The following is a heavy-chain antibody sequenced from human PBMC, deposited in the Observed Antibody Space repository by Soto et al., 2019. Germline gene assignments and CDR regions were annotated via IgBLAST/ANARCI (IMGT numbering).Heavy chain of an antibody. D-gene: IGHD3-10*01. CDR1: GFSLSTAGVA. CDR3: AHRRALGFGEDSYNWFDP. CDR2: FYWDDDK. J-gene: IGHJ5*02. V-gene: IGHV2-5*02. Sequence: SGPTLVNPTQTLALTCTFSGFSLSTAGVAVGWIRQPPGKALEWLALFYWDDDKRYSPSLKSRLTITKDTSKNQVVLTMTNMDPVDTATYYCAHRRALGFGEDSYNWFDPWGQGTLVTVSS.